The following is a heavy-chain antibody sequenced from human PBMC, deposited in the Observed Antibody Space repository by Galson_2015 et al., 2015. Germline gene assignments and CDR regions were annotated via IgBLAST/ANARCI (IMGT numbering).Heavy chain of an antibody. V-gene: IGHV3-21*01. CDR3: ARDGRWESSGWYLDY. Sequence: SLRLSCAASGFTFINYRMNWVRQAPGKGLEWVSSISRSGANIYYADSVKGRFTISRDNAKDTLYLQMNSLRAEDTAVYYCARDGRWESSGWYLDYWGQGILVTVSS. J-gene: IGHJ4*02. CDR1: GFTFINYR. CDR2: ISRSGANI. D-gene: IGHD6-19*01.